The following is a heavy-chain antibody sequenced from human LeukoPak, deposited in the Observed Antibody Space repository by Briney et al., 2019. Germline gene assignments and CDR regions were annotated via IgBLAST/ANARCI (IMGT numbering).Heavy chain of an antibody. CDR2: IKQDGSEK. Sequence: SSGSYYWSWIRQPAGKGLEWVANIKQDGSEKYYVDSVKGRFTISRDNAKNSLYLQLNSLRAEDTAVYYCTREGITAAADYWGQGTLVTVSS. J-gene: IGHJ4*02. CDR3: TREGITAAADY. V-gene: IGHV3-7*01. CDR1: SSGSYY. D-gene: IGHD6-13*01.